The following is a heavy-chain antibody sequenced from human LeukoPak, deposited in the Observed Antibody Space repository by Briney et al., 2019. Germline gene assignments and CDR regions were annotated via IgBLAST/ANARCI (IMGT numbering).Heavy chain of an antibody. J-gene: IGHJ4*02. CDR3: SRYDSSAGHFDY. CDR2: IYYSGSS. Sequence: SETLSLTCSVSGGSISSCYWSWLRQPPGKGLAWIGYIYYSGSSNYNPSLKSRVTISVDTSKHEFSLNLRSWTAAHGPVYYCSRYDSSAGHFDYWGQGTLVTVSS. D-gene: IGHD6-6*01. CDR1: GGSISSCY. V-gene: IGHV4-59*08.